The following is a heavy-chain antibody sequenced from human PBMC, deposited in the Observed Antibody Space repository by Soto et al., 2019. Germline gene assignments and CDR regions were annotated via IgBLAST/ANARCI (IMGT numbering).Heavy chain of an antibody. Sequence: QVQLVQSGAEVKKPGASVKVSCKASGYTFTSYGISWVRQAPGQGLEWMGWISAYNGNTNYAQKLQGRVTMTTDTSTSTAYMELRSLGSDDTAVYYCAREAITMVRGVQRDYWGQGTLVTVSS. CDR3: AREAITMVRGVQRDY. J-gene: IGHJ4*02. CDR2: ISAYNGNT. V-gene: IGHV1-18*01. D-gene: IGHD3-10*01. CDR1: GYTFTSYG.